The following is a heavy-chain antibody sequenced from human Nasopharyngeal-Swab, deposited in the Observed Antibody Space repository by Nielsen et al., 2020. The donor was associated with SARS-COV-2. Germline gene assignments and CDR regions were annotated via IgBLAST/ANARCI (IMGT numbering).Heavy chain of an antibody. V-gene: IGHV3-53*01. CDR3: ARGDYFDY. Sequence: GGSPRLSRAASWVTLSSNYQSWVRQAPGKGLEWVSVIYSGGSTYYADSVKGRFTISRDNSKNTLYLQMNSLRAEDTAVYYCARGDYFDYWGQGTLVTVSS. CDR1: WVTLSSNY. J-gene: IGHJ4*02. CDR2: IYSGGST.